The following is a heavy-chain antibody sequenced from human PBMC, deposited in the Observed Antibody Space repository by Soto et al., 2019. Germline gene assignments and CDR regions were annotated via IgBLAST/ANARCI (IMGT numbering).Heavy chain of an antibody. V-gene: IGHV3-53*01. Sequence: ELQLVESGGGVIQRGGSLRLSCAASGLSVSANYMSWVRQAPGKGLEWVSVMNSGGSGRTYYADSVRGRFTISRDNAKNTLHLEMNSLRAEDTAVYYCARDRGKYGMDVWGQGTTVIVSS. CDR3: ARDRGKYGMDV. CDR1: GLSVSANY. CDR2: MNSGGSGRT. D-gene: IGHD3-10*01. J-gene: IGHJ6*01.